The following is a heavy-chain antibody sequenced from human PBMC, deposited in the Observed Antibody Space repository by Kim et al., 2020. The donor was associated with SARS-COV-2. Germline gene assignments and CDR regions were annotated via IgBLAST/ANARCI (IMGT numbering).Heavy chain of an antibody. CDR3: ARDQSSSSWYHRYDAFDI. CDR1: GFTFSSYS. D-gene: IGHD6-13*01. J-gene: IGHJ3*02. V-gene: IGHV3-21*01. Sequence: GGSLRLSCAASGFTFSSYSMNWVRQAPGKGLEWVSSISSSSSYIYYADSVKGRFTISRDNAKNSLYLQMNSLRAEDTAVYYCARDQSSSSWYHRYDAFDIWGQGTMVTVSS. CDR2: ISSSSSYI.